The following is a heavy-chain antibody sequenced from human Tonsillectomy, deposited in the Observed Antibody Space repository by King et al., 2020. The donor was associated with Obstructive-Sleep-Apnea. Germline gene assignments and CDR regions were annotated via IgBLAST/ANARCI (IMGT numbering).Heavy chain of an antibody. CDR2: IRYDGSNK. CDR3: AKVAGGIAAAPEPVNFDY. D-gene: IGHD6-13*01. J-gene: IGHJ4*02. V-gene: IGHV3-30*02. CDR1: GFTFSSYG. Sequence: QLVQSGGGVVQPGRSLRLSCAASGFTFSSYGMHWVRQAPGKGLEWVAFIRYDGSNKYYADSVKGRFTISRDNSKNTLYLQMNSLRAEDTAVYYCAKVAGGIAAAPEPVNFDYWGQGTLVTVSS.